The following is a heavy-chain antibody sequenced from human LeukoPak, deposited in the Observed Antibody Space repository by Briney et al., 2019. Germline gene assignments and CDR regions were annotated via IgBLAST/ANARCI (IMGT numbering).Heavy chain of an antibody. J-gene: IGHJ6*03. CDR2: IIPIFGTA. D-gene: IGHD3-22*01. CDR1: GGTFSSYA. Sequence: KVSCKASGGTFSSYAISWVRQAPGQGLEWMGGIIPIFGTANYAQKFQGRVTITTDESTSTAYMELSSLRSEDTAVYSCARDSRDYYDSSGYLKYYYYYMDVWGKGTTVTVSS. V-gene: IGHV1-69*05. CDR3: ARDSRDYYDSSGYLKYYYYYMDV.